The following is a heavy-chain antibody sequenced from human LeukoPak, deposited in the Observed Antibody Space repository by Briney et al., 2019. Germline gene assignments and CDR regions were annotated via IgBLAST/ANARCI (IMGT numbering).Heavy chain of an antibody. CDR2: INPNSGAT. Sequence: ASVKVSCKASGYTFTDFYVLWVRQAPGQGLEWMGWINPNSGATNYAQKFQGCVTMTRDTSINTAYMELSRLKSDDTAIYYCARGHVTHGSSDYWGQGSPVIVSS. D-gene: IGHD2-21*02. J-gene: IGHJ4*02. CDR3: ARGHVTHGSSDY. V-gene: IGHV1-2*04. CDR1: GYTFTDFY.